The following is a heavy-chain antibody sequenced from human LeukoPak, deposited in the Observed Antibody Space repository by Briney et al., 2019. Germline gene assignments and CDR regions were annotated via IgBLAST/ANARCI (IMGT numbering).Heavy chain of an antibody. CDR3: ARGGWNKFDY. D-gene: IGHD2-15*01. Sequence: SETLSLTCAVSGGSISSYYWSWIRQPPGKGLEWIWFIFYSGTTNYNPSLKSRVTISVDTSKNHFSLKLSSVTAADTAVYYCARGGWNKFDYWGQGTLVTVSS. CDR2: IFYSGTT. CDR1: GGSISSYY. J-gene: IGHJ4*02. V-gene: IGHV4-59*01.